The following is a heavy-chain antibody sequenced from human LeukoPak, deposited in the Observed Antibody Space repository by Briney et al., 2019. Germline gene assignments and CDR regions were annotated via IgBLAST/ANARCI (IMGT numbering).Heavy chain of an antibody. Sequence: ASVKVSCKASGGTFSSYAISWVRQAPGQELEWMGGIIPIFGTANYAQKFQGRVTITADESTSTAYMELSSLRSEDTAVYYCARGAQDIVVVPAAWGYNWFDPWGQGTLVTVSS. CDR2: IIPIFGTA. J-gene: IGHJ5*02. CDR3: ARGAQDIVVVPAAWGYNWFDP. CDR1: GGTFSSYA. D-gene: IGHD2-2*01. V-gene: IGHV1-69*13.